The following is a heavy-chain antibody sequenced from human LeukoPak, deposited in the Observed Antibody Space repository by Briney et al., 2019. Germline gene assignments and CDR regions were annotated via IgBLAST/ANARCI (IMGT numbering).Heavy chain of an antibody. CDR2: IIPIFGTA. CDR3: ARAGYCGGDCYSDY. D-gene: IGHD2-21*01. Sequence: ASVKVSCKASGYTFTNYDINWVRQAPGQGLEWMGGIIPIFGTANYAQKFQGRVTITADESTSTAYMELSSLRSEDTAVYYCARAGYCGGDCYSDYWGQGTLVTVSS. J-gene: IGHJ4*02. V-gene: IGHV1-69*13. CDR1: GYTFTNYD.